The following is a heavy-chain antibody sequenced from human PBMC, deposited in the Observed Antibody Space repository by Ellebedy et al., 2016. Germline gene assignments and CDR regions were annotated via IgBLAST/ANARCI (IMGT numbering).Heavy chain of an antibody. Sequence: SETLSLXXAVYGGSFSGYYWSWIRQPPGKGLEWIGEINHSGSTNYNPSLKSRVTISVDTSKNQFSLKLSSVTAADTAVYYCARRGLLTAGWFDPWGQGTLVTVSP. J-gene: IGHJ5*02. CDR3: ARRGLLTAGWFDP. CDR1: GGSFSGYY. V-gene: IGHV4-34*01. D-gene: IGHD3-10*01. CDR2: INHSGST.